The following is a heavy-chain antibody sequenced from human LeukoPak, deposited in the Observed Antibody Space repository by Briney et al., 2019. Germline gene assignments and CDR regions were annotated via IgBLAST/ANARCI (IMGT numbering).Heavy chain of an antibody. J-gene: IGHJ4*02. D-gene: IGHD1-26*01. CDR2: IYYSGST. V-gene: IGHV4-59*01. Sequence: SETLSLTCTVSGGSISSYYWSWIRQPPGKGLEWIGYIYYSGSTNYNPSLKSRVTISLDTSKNQFSLRLNSVTAADTAVYYCARSRSYQLLTFDYWGLGTLVTVSS. CDR3: ARSRSYQLLTFDY. CDR1: GGSISSYY.